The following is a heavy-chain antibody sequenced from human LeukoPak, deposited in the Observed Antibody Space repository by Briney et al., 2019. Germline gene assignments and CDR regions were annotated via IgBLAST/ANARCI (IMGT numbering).Heavy chain of an antibody. V-gene: IGHV4-34*01. CDR3: ARVTITMVRGVRAPRHNWFDP. CDR1: GGSFSGYY. J-gene: IGHJ5*02. CDR2: INHSGST. Sequence: SETLSLTCAVYGGSFSGYYWSWIRQPPGKGLEWIGEINHSGSTNYNPSLKSRVTISVDETKNQFSLKLSSVTAAETAVYYCARVTITMVRGVRAPRHNWFDPWGQGTLVTVSS. D-gene: IGHD3-10*01.